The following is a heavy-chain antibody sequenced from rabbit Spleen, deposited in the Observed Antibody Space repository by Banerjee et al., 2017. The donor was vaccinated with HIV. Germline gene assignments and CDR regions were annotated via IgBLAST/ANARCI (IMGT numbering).Heavy chain of an antibody. D-gene: IGHD1-1*01. CDR1: GFDFSSYY. CDR3: ARDSGSGHYIDVLFSL. Sequence: EKLEESGGGLVQPGGSLKLSCKASGFDFSSYYMSWVRQAPGKGLEWIGYIDPVFGSAYYASWVNGRFSISKTSSTVDLKMTSLTVADTAAYFCARDSGSGHYIDVLFSLWGQGTLVTVS. V-gene: IGHV1S21*01. CDR2: IDPVFGSA. J-gene: IGHJ4*01.